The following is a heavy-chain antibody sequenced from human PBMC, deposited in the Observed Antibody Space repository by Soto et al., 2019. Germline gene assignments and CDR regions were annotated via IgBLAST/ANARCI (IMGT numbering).Heavy chain of an antibody. V-gene: IGHV1-69*02. J-gene: IGHJ3*02. CDR2: IIPMLAIT. CDR1: GGTFNVYT. CDR3: ALGSWSGETFDI. D-gene: IGHD6-13*01. Sequence: QVQLVQSGAEVKKPGSSVKVSCKASGGTFNVYTIIWVRQAPGQGLEWMGRIIPMLAITNYAQRFQGRVTLTADTSTTTAYIELSSLTAEATAVYYCALGSWSGETFDIWGQGTLVTVSS.